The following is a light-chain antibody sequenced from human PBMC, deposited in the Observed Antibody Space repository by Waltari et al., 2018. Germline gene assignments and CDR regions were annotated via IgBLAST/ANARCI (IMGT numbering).Light chain of an antibody. V-gene: IGKV2-29*02. CDR1: QSLLHTDGKTY. J-gene: IGKJ3*01. Sequence: IVMTQSPLYLSVTPGQSASISCNSSQSLLHTDGKTYLYWYFQKSGQSPHLLIHETSTRMFGVSDRFSGSGSVTQFTLTISRVEPEDVGVFYCMQSFLIPLTFGPGTKVDIK. CDR3: MQSFLIPLT. CDR2: ETS.